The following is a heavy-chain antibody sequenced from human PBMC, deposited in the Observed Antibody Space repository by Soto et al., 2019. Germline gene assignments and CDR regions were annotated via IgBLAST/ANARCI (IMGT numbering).Heavy chain of an antibody. CDR1: GFTFSSYA. CDR3: ARDVYLFSAGTVWYYYGMDV. Sequence: QPGGSLRLSCAASGFTFSSYAMHWVRQAPGKGLEWVAVISYDGSNKYYADSVKGRFTISRDNSKNTLYLQMNSLRAEDTAVYYCARDVYLFSAGTVWYYYGMDVWGQGTTVTVSS. J-gene: IGHJ6*02. V-gene: IGHV3-30-3*01. D-gene: IGHD1-7*01. CDR2: ISYDGSNK.